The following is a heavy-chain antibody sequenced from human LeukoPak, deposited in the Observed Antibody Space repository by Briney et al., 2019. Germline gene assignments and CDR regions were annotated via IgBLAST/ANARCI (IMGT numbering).Heavy chain of an antibody. CDR3: ASSFGPLWFGKLSPKLYFDS. V-gene: IGHV3-30*03. D-gene: IGHD3-10*01. J-gene: IGHJ4*02. CDR2: ISYDGSNK. CDR1: GFTFSSYG. Sequence: PGRSLRLSCAASGFTFSSYGMHWVRQAPGKGLEWVAVISYDGSNKYYADSVKGRFTISRDNSKNTLYLQMNSLRAEDTAVYYCASSFGPLWFGKLSPKLYFDSWGQGTLVTVSS.